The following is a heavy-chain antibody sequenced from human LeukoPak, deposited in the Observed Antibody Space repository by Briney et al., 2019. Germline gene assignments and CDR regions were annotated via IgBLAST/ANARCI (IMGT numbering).Heavy chain of an antibody. V-gene: IGHV4-4*02. CDR3: AREGGPYRPLDY. CDR2: VHLSGRT. J-gene: IGHJ4*02. CDR1: GGSISSTNW. Sequence: SETLSLTCGVSGGSISSTNWWTWVCQPPGEGLEWIGEVHLSGRTNYNPSLESRVTMSVDTSENHISLKLTSVTAADTAVYYCAREGGPYRPLDYSGQGTLVTVSS.